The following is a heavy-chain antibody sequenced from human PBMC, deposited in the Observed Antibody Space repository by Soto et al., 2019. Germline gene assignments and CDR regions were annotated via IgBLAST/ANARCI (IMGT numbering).Heavy chain of an antibody. J-gene: IGHJ3*01. CDR2: IVIGSGNT. CDR3: AADSEGGSYYDAFDV. V-gene: IGHV1-58*01. Sequence: SVKVSCKASGFTWSNSAVQWVRQARGQPPEWIGWIVIGSGNTNFAQKFKQRVAITKDMSTRTVYMELSSLRPEDTAVYYCAADSEGGSYYDAFDVWGQGTMVTVSS. CDR1: GFTWSNSA. D-gene: IGHD3-10*01.